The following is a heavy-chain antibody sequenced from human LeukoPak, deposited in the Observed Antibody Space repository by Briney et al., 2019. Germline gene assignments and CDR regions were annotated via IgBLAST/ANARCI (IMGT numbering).Heavy chain of an antibody. CDR2: IIPIFGTA. V-gene: IGHV1-69*05. CDR3: ARDRYCSGGSCYSYYYYYMDV. CDR1: GGTFSSYA. Sequence: GSSVKVSCKASGGTFSSYAISWVRQAPGQGLEWMGRIIPIFGTANYAQKFQGRVTITTDESTSTAYMELSSLRSDDTAVYYCARDRYCSGGSCYSYYYYYMDVWAKGPRSPSP. J-gene: IGHJ6*03. D-gene: IGHD2-15*01.